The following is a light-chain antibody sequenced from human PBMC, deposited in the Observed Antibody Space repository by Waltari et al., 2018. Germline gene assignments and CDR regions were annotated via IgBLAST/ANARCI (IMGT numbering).Light chain of an antibody. V-gene: IGKV3-20*01. CDR2: CAS. CDR1: QYITKRY. Sequence: VLTQSPRTLSLSPGETATLSCRASQYITKRYFAWCHQKPGQAPRPLIFCASSRAASIPDRFIGGGSGTDFTRTSIRLEPEDFAVYYCQQYGSSVMYTFGQGTKLEIK. J-gene: IGKJ2*01. CDR3: QQYGSSVMYT.